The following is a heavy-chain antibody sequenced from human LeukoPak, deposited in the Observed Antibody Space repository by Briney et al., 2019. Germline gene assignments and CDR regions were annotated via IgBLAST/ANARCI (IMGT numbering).Heavy chain of an antibody. CDR3: AKYTAAALDY. D-gene: IGHD2-2*01. J-gene: IGHJ4*02. CDR1: GFTFSSYA. V-gene: IGHV3-23*01. CDR2: ISGSGGNT. Sequence: GGSLRLSCAASGFTFSSYAMSWVRQAPGKGLEWVSSISGSGGNTYYADSVKGRFTISRDNSKNTLYVQMNSLRAEDTAVYYCAKYTAAALDYWGQGTLVTVSS.